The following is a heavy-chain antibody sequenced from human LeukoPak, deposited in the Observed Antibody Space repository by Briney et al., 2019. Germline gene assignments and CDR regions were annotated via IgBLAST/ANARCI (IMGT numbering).Heavy chain of an antibody. Sequence: PSEPLSLTCAVYGGSFSGYYWSWIRQPPGKGLEWIGEINHSGSTNYNPSLKSRVTISVDTSKNQFSLKLSSVTAADTAVYYCATGGGYYQDYWGQGTLVTVSS. CDR3: ATGGGYYQDY. D-gene: IGHD3-22*01. J-gene: IGHJ4*02. CDR1: GGSFSGYY. CDR2: INHSGST. V-gene: IGHV4-34*01.